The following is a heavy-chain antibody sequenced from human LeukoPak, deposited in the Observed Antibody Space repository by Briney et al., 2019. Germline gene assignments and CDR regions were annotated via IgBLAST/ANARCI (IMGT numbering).Heavy chain of an antibody. J-gene: IGHJ4*02. CDR3: ARVPYSSGWYYFDY. CDR1: GFTFSSYA. V-gene: IGHV3-30-3*01. Sequence: GGSLRLSCAASGFTFSSYAMHWVRQAPGKGQEWVAVISYDGSNKYYADSVKGRFTISRDNSKNTLYLQMNSLRAEDTTVYYCARVPYSSGWYYFDYWGQGTLVTVSS. D-gene: IGHD6-19*01. CDR2: ISYDGSNK.